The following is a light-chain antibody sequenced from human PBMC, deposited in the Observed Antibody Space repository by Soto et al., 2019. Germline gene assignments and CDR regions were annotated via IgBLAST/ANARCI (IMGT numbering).Light chain of an antibody. J-gene: IGLJ3*02. Sequence: QSALTQPPSASGSPGQSVTISCTGTSSDVGKYNYVSWYQQHPGKAPKLMIFDVGQRPSGVPHRFSGSKSGNTASLTVSGLQPEDEADYYCSSYSGSNDLVFGGGTKLTVL. CDR2: DVG. CDR3: SSYSGSNDLV. V-gene: IGLV2-8*01. CDR1: SSDVGKYNY.